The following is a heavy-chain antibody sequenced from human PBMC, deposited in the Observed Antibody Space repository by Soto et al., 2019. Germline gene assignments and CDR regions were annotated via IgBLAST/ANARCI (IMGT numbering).Heavy chain of an antibody. CDR2: MNPNTGNS. J-gene: IGHJ4*02. Sequence: ASVKVSCKASGYTFTSYDIYWVRQATGQGLEWMGWMNPNTGNSGYAQKFQGRVTMTSDTSISTAHMELSSLRAEDTAVYYCARRAETNGWNGFGADKYYFDFWGQGTLVTVSS. CDR3: ARRAETNGWNGFGADKYYFDF. D-gene: IGHD1-1*01. CDR1: GYTFTSYD. V-gene: IGHV1-8*01.